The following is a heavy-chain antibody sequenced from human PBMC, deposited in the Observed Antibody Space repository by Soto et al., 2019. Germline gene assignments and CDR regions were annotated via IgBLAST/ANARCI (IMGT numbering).Heavy chain of an antibody. CDR2: ISSSSSYI. CDR3: ASGGYCTNGVCSEVYYYYGMDV. J-gene: IGHJ6*02. CDR1: GFTFSSYS. D-gene: IGHD2-8*01. V-gene: IGHV3-21*01. Sequence: KSGGSLRLSCAASGFTFSSYSMNWVRQAPGEGLEWVSSISSSSSYIYYADSVKGRFTISRDNAKNSLYLQMNSLRAEDTAVYYCASGGYCTNGVCSEVYYYYGMDVWGQGTTVTVSS.